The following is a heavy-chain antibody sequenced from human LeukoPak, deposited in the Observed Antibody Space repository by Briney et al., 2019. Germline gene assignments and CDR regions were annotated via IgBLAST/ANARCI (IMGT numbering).Heavy chain of an antibody. CDR1: GFTFSSYS. J-gene: IGHJ4*02. CDR3: AREGVGDGYNFAY. CDR2: IRSSSSYI. D-gene: IGHD5-24*01. V-gene: IGHV3-21*01. Sequence: AGWALRLSWAASGFTFSSYSMNWVRQAPGKGLDGVSSIRSSSSYIHYADSVKGRSPTSRANAKTSLYLQMTSLRAQDTAVYYCAREGVGDGYNFAYWGQGTLVTVSS.